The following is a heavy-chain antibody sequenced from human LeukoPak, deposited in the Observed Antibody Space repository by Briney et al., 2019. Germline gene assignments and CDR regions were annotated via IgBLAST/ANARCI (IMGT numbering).Heavy chain of an antibody. Sequence: GGSLRLSCAASGFTVSSNYMSWVRQAPGKGLEWVSVIYSGGSTYYADSVKGRFTISRDNSKNTLYLQMNSLRAEDTAVYYCAKTGVDCSSTSCYTLDYYYHYYMDVWGKGTTVTVSS. V-gene: IGHV3-53*01. D-gene: IGHD2-2*02. J-gene: IGHJ6*03. CDR1: GFTVSSNY. CDR3: AKTGVDCSSTSCYTLDYYYHYYMDV. CDR2: IYSGGST.